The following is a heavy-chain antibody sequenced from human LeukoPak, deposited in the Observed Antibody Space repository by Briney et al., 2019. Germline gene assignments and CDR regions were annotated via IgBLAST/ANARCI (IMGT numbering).Heavy chain of an antibody. V-gene: IGHV4-39*07. Sequence: SDTLSLTCSVSGGSISSSSYYWRWIPQPPGKGLEWIGSIYYSGSPYYNPSLKSRVTISVDTSKNQFSLKLSSVTAADTAVYYCTRDILLSMTTNWFDPWGQGTLVTVSS. D-gene: IGHD4-11*01. CDR2: IYYSGSP. J-gene: IGHJ5*02. CDR3: TRDILLSMTTNWFDP. CDR1: GGSISSSSYY.